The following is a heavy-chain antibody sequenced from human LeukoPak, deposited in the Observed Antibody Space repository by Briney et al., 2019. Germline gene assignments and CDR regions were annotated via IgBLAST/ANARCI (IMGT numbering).Heavy chain of an antibody. D-gene: IGHD3-22*01. Sequence: GASVKVSCKASGGTFSSYAISWVRQAPGQGLEWMGGIIPIFGTANYAQKFQGRVTITADKSTSTAYMELRSLRSDDTAVYYCARDSYYYDSSPTDYWGQGTLVTVSS. CDR1: GGTFSSYA. V-gene: IGHV1-69*06. CDR3: ARDSYYYDSSPTDY. J-gene: IGHJ4*02. CDR2: IIPIFGTA.